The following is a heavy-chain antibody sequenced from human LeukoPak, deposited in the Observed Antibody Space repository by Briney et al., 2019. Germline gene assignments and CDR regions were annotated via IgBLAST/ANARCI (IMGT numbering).Heavy chain of an antibody. CDR2: INHSGST. D-gene: IGHD1-7*01. CDR1: GGSFSGYY. J-gene: IGHJ6*02. Sequence: SETLSLTCAVYGGSFSGYYWSWIRQPPGKGLEWIGEINHSGSTNYNPSLKSRVTISVDTSKNQFSLKLSSVTAADTAVYYCARGAKLELRSRPRYGMDVWGQGTTVTVSS. V-gene: IGHV4-34*01. CDR3: ARGAKLELRSRPRYGMDV.